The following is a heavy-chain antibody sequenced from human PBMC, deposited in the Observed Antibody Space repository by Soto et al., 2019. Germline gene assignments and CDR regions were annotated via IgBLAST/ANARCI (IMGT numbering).Heavy chain of an antibody. J-gene: IGHJ3*02. V-gene: IGHV3-30*03. CDR3: VGYCSSTSCYEDDAFDI. Sequence: GGSLRLSCAASGFTFSSYGMHWVRQAPGKGLEWVAVISYDGSNKYYADSVKGRFTISRDNSKNTLYLQMNSLRAEDTAVYYCVGYCSSTSCYEDDAFDIWGQGTMVTVSS. D-gene: IGHD2-2*01. CDR2: ISYDGSNK. CDR1: GFTFSSYG.